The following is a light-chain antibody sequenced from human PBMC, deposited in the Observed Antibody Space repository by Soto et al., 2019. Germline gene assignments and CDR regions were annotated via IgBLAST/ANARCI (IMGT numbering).Light chain of an antibody. J-gene: IGKJ4*01. Sequence: DIQMTQSPSSLSASVGDRVTITCRASQSVSSSLNWYQQKPGEAPKLVIYATSNLQSGVPSRFSGSGSGTDFTLIISSLQPEDFATYYCQQSFSSPLTFGGGIKVEIE. CDR3: QQSFSSPLT. CDR1: QSVSSS. V-gene: IGKV1-39*01. CDR2: ATS.